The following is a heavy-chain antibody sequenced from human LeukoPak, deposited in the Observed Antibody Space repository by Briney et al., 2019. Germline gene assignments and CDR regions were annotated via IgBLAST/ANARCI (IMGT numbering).Heavy chain of an antibody. Sequence: GGSLRLSCAASGFIFSNYGMNWVRQAPGKGLEWVSSIRGSGDGTYFADSVKGRFTISRDNSKNTLFLQMNSLRAEDTAVYYCAKVAGGSWYFEYWGQGALVTVSS. CDR2: IRGSGDGT. J-gene: IGHJ4*02. D-gene: IGHD1-26*01. V-gene: IGHV3-23*01. CDR1: GFIFSNYG. CDR3: AKVAGGSWYFEY.